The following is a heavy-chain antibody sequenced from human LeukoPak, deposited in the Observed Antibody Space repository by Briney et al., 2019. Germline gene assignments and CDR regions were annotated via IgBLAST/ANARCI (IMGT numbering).Heavy chain of an antibody. CDR3: AKDGHSSQPYNWFDP. V-gene: IGHV3-23*01. J-gene: IGHJ5*02. D-gene: IGHD4-4*01. CDR1: GFTFSSYA. Sequence: GGSPRLSCAASGFTFSSYAMSWVRQAPGKGLEWVSAISGSGGSTYYADSVKGRFTISRDNSKNTLYLQMNSLRAEDTAVYYCAKDGHSSQPYNWFDPWGQGTLVTVSS. CDR2: ISGSGGST.